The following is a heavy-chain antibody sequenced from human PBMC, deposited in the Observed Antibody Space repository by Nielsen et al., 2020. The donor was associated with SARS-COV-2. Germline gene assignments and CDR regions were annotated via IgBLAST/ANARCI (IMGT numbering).Heavy chain of an antibody. V-gene: IGHV1-8*01. J-gene: IGHJ5*02. CDR3: ARRGSRVPAAIASFDP. CDR2: MNPNSGNT. D-gene: IGHD2-2*01. Sequence: ASVKVSCKASGYTFTSYDINWVRQATGQGLGWMGWMNPNSGNTGYAQKFQGRVTMTRNTSISTAYMELSSLRSEDTAVYYCARRGSRVPAAIASFDPWGQGTLVTVSS. CDR1: GYTFTSYD.